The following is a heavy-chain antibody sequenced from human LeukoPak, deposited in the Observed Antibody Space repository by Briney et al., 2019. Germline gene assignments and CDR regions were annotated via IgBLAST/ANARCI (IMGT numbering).Heavy chain of an antibody. CDR2: FDPEDGET. Sequence: ASVKVSCKVSGYTLTELSMHWVRQAPGKGLEWMGGFDPEDGETIYAQKFQGRVTMTEDTSTDTAYMELSSLRSEDTTVYYCAKEGDSIAARHFDYWGQGTLVTVSS. J-gene: IGHJ4*02. D-gene: IGHD6-6*01. CDR3: AKEGDSIAARHFDY. V-gene: IGHV1-24*01. CDR1: GYTLTELS.